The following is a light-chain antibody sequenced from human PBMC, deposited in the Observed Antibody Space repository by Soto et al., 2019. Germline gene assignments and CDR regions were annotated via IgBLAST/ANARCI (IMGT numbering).Light chain of an antibody. CDR3: ASWDNSLNGLV. CDR1: SSNIGSNS. Sequence: QSVLTQPTSASGTPGQRVTISWSGSSSNIGSNSVNWYQQLPGTAPKVVIYDNHQRPSGVPDRFSGSKSGTSASLGISGLQPEDEADYYCASWDNSLNGLVFGGGTKVTVL. V-gene: IGLV1-44*01. CDR2: DNH. J-gene: IGLJ3*02.